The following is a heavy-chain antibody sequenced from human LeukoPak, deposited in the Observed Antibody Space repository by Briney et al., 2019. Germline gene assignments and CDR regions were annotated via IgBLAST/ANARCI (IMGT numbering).Heavy chain of an antibody. V-gene: IGHV5-51*01. D-gene: IGHD3-3*01. CDR3: AIHTSPTDFWSGYPFDY. CDR2: IYPGDSET. J-gene: IGHJ4*02. CDR1: GYSFTSYW. Sequence: GESLKISCKGSGYSFTSYWIGWVRQMPGKVLEWMGIIYPGDSETRYSPSFQGQVTISADKSISTAYLQWSSLKASDTAMYYCAIHTSPTDFWSGYPFDYWGPGTLVTVSS.